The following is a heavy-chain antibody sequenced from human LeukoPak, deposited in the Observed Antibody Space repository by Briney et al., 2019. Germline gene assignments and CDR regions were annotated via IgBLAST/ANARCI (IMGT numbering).Heavy chain of an antibody. CDR2: INPNSGGT. CDR3: AREEVVVVPAAIPHGSYYYYYYGMDV. Sequence: ASVKVSCKASGYTFTGYYMHWVRQAPGQGLEWMGWINPNSGGTNYAQKFQGRVTMTRDTSISTAYMELSRLRSDDTAVYYCAREEVVVVPAAIPHGSYYYYYYGMDVWGQGTTVTVSS. CDR1: GYTFTGYY. D-gene: IGHD2-2*01. V-gene: IGHV1-2*02. J-gene: IGHJ6*02.